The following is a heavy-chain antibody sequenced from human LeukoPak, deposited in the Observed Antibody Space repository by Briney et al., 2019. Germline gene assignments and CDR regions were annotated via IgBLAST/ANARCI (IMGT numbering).Heavy chain of an antibody. D-gene: IGHD2-15*01. V-gene: IGHV1-69*04. J-gene: IGHJ6*02. CDR3: ARSSFATKPYCSGGSCYSPYYYGMDV. CDR2: IIPILGIA. Sequence: SVKVSCKASGGTFSSYAISWVRQAPGQGLEWMGRIIPILGIANYAQKFQGRVTITADKSTSTAYMELSSLRSEDTAVYYCARSSFATKPYCSGGSCYSPYYYGMDVWGQGTTVTVSS. CDR1: GGTFSSYA.